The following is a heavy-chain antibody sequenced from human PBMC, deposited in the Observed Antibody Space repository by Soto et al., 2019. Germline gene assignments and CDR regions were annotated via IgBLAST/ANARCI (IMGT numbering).Heavy chain of an antibody. CDR1: GGSFSGYY. J-gene: IGHJ5*02. CDR3: ATTNWKHNWFDP. V-gene: IGHV4-34*01. D-gene: IGHD1-1*01. Sequence: SETLSLTCAVYGGSFSGYYWSWIRQPPGKGLEWIGEINHSGSTNYNPSLKSRFTISVDTSKNQFSLKVSSVTAADTAVYYCATTNWKHNWFDPWGQGTLVTVSS. CDR2: INHSGST.